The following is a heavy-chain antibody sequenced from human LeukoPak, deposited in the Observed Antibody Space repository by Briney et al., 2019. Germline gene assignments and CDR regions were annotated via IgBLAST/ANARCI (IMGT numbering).Heavy chain of an antibody. Sequence: GGSLRLSCAASGFTFSSYAMSRVRQAPGKGLEWVSAISGSGGSTYYADSVKGRFTISRDNSKNTLYLQMNSLRAEDTAVYYCANLTVDQVVPAAPFDYWGQGTLVTVSS. CDR1: GFTFSSYA. CDR2: ISGSGGST. J-gene: IGHJ4*02. CDR3: ANLTVDQVVPAAPFDY. V-gene: IGHV3-23*01. D-gene: IGHD2-2*01.